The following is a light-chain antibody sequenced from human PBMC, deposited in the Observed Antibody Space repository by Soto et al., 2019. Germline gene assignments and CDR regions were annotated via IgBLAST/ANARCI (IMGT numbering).Light chain of an antibody. J-gene: IGLJ3*02. CDR1: TGAVTSGHY. CDR2: DTN. CDR3: LLSYGGAHWV. V-gene: IGLV7-46*01. Sequence: QAVVTQEPSLTVSPGGTVTLTCGSSTGAVTSGHYPYWFQQKPGQAPRTLIYDTNNKHSWTPARFSGSLLGGKAALTLSGAQPEDETEYYCLLSYGGAHWVFGGGTKLTVL.